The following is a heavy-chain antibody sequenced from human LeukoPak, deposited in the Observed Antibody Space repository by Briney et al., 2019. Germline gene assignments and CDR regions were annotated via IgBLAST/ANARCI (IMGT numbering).Heavy chain of an antibody. Sequence: ASVKVSCKASGYTFTSYDINWVRQATGQGLEWMGWMNPNSGNTGYALKFQGRVTMTRNTSISTAYMELSSLRSEDTAVYYCARGRRATSFLHYWGQGTLVTVSS. V-gene: IGHV1-8*01. CDR3: ARGRRATSFLHY. D-gene: IGHD1-26*01. CDR2: MNPNSGNT. J-gene: IGHJ4*02. CDR1: GYTFTSYD.